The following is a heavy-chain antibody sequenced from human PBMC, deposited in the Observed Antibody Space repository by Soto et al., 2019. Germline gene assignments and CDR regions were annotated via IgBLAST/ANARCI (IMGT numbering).Heavy chain of an antibody. CDR1: GYNFGGYW. Sequence: PGESLKISCKGSGYNFGGYWISWVRQTPGKGLAWMGRIDPTDSSSNYNPSFEGHVTVSAEKSISTAYLEWSSLKTSDTAIYYCARHGAYTFSENFDFWGQGTLVTVSS. J-gene: IGHJ4*02. V-gene: IGHV5-10-1*01. D-gene: IGHD3-10*01. CDR3: ARHGAYTFSENFDF. CDR2: IDPTDSSS.